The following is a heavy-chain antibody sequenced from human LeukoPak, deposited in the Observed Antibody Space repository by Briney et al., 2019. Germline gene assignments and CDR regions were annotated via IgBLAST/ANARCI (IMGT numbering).Heavy chain of an antibody. CDR2: IYTSGYT. Sequence: SETLSLTCTVSGDSLSSSYWSWVRQPAGKGLEWIGRIYTSGYTNYNPSLKGRVTMSVDTSKNQFSLKLTSITDADAAVYYCARGPSGYHNTGGQGTLVTVSS. J-gene: IGHJ4*02. V-gene: IGHV4-4*07. CDR1: GDSLSSSY. D-gene: IGHD5-12*01. CDR3: ARGPSGYHNT.